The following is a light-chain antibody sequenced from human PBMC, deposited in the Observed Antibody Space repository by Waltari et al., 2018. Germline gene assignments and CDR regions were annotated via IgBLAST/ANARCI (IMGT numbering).Light chain of an antibody. V-gene: IGKV4-1*01. J-gene: IGKJ3*01. CDR2: WAS. Sequence: DIVMTQSPDFLTVSLGERATINCKSSQNVVNSANNKISLAWYQQKPGQSPQLLIYWASIRESGVPDRFSGSGSATDFTLTISSLQAEDVAVYYCQQYYRVPFTFGPGTRVEIK. CDR1: QNVVNSANNKIS. CDR3: QQYYRVPFT.